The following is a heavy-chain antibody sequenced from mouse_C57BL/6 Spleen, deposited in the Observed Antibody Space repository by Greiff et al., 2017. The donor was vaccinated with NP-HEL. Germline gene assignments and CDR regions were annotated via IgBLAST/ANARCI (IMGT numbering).Heavy chain of an antibody. CDR3: ARNWDLYDAMDY. J-gene: IGHJ4*01. Sequence: EVMLVESEGGLVQPGSSMKLSCTASGFTFSDYYMAWVRQVPEKGLEWVANINYDGSSTYYLDSLKSRFIISRDNAKNILYLQMSSLKSEDTATYYCARNWDLYDAMDYWGQGTSVTVSS. CDR2: INYDGSST. D-gene: IGHD4-1*01. CDR1: GFTFSDYY. V-gene: IGHV5-16*01.